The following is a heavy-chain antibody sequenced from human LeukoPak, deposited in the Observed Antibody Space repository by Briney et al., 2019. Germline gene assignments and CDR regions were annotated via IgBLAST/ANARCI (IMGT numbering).Heavy chain of an antibody. V-gene: IGHV3-33*01. CDR3: ARDRQGHSLIYYYDSSGYWDY. CDR2: IWYDGSNK. CDR1: GFTFSSYG. D-gene: IGHD3-22*01. J-gene: IGHJ4*02. Sequence: GGSLRLSCAASGFTFSSYGMHWVRQAPGKGLEWVAVIWYDGSNKNYADSVKGRFTISRDNSKNTLYLQMNSLRAEDTAVYYCARDRQGHSLIYYYDSSGYWDYWGQGTLVTVSS.